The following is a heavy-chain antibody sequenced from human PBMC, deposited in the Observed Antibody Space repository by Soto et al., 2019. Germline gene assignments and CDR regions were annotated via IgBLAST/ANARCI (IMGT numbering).Heavy chain of an antibody. CDR1: GFTFSSYS. J-gene: IGHJ6*03. CDR3: ARDPRSGVIPGYYYYMDV. Sequence: GGSLRLSCAASGFTFSSYSMNWVRQAPGKGLEWVSSISSSSSYIYYADSVKGRFTISRDNAKNSLYLQMNSLRAEDTAVYYCARDPRSGVIPGYYYYMDVWGKGTTVTVSS. V-gene: IGHV3-21*01. CDR2: ISSSSSYI. D-gene: IGHD3-10*01.